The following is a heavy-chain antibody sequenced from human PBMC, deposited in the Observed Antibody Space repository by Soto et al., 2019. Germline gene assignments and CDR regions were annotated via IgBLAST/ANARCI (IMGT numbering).Heavy chain of an antibody. J-gene: IGHJ6*03. V-gene: IGHV3-21*01. CDR3: AREGVGYYMAV. Sequence: PGGSLRLSCAASGFTFSSYSMNWVRQAPGKGLEWVSSISSSSSYIYCADSVKGRFTISRDNAKNSLYLQMNSLRAEDTAVYYCAREGVGYYMAVWVKGTTVTVSS. CDR1: GFTFSSYS. D-gene: IGHD3-16*01. CDR2: ISSSSSYI.